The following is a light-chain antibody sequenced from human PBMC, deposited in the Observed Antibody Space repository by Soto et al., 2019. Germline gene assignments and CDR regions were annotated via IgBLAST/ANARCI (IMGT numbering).Light chain of an antibody. CDR3: ATWDDSLNGVV. CDR1: YPNIGSNT. CDR2: DNN. Sequence: QSVLTQPPSASGTARQRVTISCSGGYPNIGSNTVNWYHQLPGTAPKLLIYDNNQRPSGVPDRFSGSTSGTSASLAISGLLSEDEADYYCATWDDSLNGVVFGGGTKLTVL. J-gene: IGLJ2*01. V-gene: IGLV1-44*01.